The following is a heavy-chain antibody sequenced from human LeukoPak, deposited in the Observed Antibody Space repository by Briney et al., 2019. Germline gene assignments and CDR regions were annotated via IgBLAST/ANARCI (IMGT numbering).Heavy chain of an antibody. Sequence: SETLSLTCTVSGGSISSYYWSWIRQPAGKGLEWIGRIYTSGSTNYNPSLKSRVTMSVDTSKDQFSLQLSSVTAADPAVYYCARDHTTVVTPPPAPPDAFDIWGQGTMVTVSS. CDR3: ARDHTTVVTPPPAPPDAFDI. J-gene: IGHJ3*02. CDR2: IYTSGST. D-gene: IGHD4-23*01. CDR1: GGSISSYY. V-gene: IGHV4-4*07.